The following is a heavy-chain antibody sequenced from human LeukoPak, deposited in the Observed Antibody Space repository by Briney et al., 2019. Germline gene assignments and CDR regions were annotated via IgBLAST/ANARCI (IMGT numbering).Heavy chain of an antibody. CDR2: ISGSGGST. Sequence: GGSLRLSCAASGFTSSNYAMSWVRQAPGKGLEWVSAISGSGGSTYYADSVKGRFTISRDNSENTLYLQMNSLRAEDTAVYYCAKNIGVGFRYYFDYWGQGTLVTVSS. CDR1: GFTSSNYA. D-gene: IGHD2-15*01. J-gene: IGHJ4*02. V-gene: IGHV3-23*01. CDR3: AKNIGVGFRYYFDY.